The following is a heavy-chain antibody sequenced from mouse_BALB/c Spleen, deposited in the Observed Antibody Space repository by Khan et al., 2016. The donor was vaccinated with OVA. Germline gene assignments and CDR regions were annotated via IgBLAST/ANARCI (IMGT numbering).Heavy chain of an antibody. Sequence: VQLQESGGEVIRPGTSVKVSCKASGYAFTHYLIEWVKQRPGQGLEWIGVINPGSGGTNYNEKFKGKATLTADKSSSTAYMQLSSLTSDDSAVYFCARDDYGNFLYFDYWGQGTTLTVSS. D-gene: IGHD2-1*01. V-gene: IGHV1-54*01. CDR2: INPGSGGT. CDR3: ARDDYGNFLYFDY. J-gene: IGHJ2*01. CDR1: GYAFTHYL.